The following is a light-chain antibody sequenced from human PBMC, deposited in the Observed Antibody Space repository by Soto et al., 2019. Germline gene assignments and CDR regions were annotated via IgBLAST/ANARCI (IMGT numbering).Light chain of an antibody. CDR1: SSVLGAYIY. CDR2: EVN. CDR3: GAASDGETRV. V-gene: IGLV2-14*03. Sequence: QSVLTQLASVPGSPGQSITSCSYETSSVLGAYIYVSWYQQFPGKAPKIILYEVNNRTSGVSNRFSGSKSGTTASLTISGPQPEDEADYYCGAASDGETRVFGAGTKGTVL. J-gene: IGLJ1*01.